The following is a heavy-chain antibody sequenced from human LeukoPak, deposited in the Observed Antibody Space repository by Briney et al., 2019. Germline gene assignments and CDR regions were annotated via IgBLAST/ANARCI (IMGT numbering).Heavy chain of an antibody. CDR3: ARGGLLNWFDP. CDR1: NESFSGYY. J-gene: IGHJ5*02. CDR2: ISHRGST. V-gene: IGHV4-34*01. D-gene: IGHD2-15*01. Sequence: SEPLSLTCAVSNESFSGYYWSWLRQPTGKGLEWIRQISHRGSTNYNPSFKSRVTILVDTISVDMSKNQFSLKLSSVAAADTAVYYCARGGLLNWFDPWGQGTLVTVSS.